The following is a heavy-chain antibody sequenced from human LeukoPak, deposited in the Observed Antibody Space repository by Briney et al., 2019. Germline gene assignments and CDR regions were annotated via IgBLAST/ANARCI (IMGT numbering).Heavy chain of an antibody. Sequence: GGSLRLSCAASGFTFSSYSMHWVRQAPGKGLEWVSFIGSSSSYIHYSDSVKGRFTISRDNAKNSVHLQMNSLRAEDTAVYFCARGVGVPRGDYYYYMDVWGKGTTVTVSS. CDR3: ARGVGVPRGDYYYYMDV. V-gene: IGHV3-21*01. CDR2: IGSSSSYI. D-gene: IGHD3-3*01. CDR1: GFTFSSYS. J-gene: IGHJ6*03.